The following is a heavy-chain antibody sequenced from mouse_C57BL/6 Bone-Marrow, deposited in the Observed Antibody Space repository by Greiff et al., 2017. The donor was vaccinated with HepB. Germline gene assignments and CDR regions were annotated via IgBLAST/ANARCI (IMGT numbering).Heavy chain of an antibody. CDR1: GFTFNTYA. V-gene: IGHV10-3*01. CDR2: IRSKSSNYAT. Sequence: EVQGVESGGGLVQPKGSLKLSCAASGFTFNTYAMHWVRQAPGKGLEWVARIRSKSSNYATYYADSVKDRFTISRDDSQSMLYLQMNNLKTEDTAMYYCVRVGGSSYWFAYWGQGTLVTVSA. J-gene: IGHJ3*01. CDR3: VRVGGSSYWFAY. D-gene: IGHD1-1*01.